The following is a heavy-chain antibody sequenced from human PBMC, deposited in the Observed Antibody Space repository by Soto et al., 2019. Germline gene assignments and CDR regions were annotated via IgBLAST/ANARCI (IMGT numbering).Heavy chain of an antibody. J-gene: IGHJ6*02. Sequence: AGGSLRLSCAASGFTLSTYAIHWVRQAPGKGLEWVAVISYDGSREYVADSVKGRFTASRDNSKNMVSLQMNSLRVEDTALYYCARDRRSGYFSDYAMDVWGQGTTVTVS. V-gene: IGHV3-30-3*01. CDR3: ARDRRSGYFSDYAMDV. CDR2: ISYDGSRE. D-gene: IGHD3-3*01. CDR1: GFTLSTYA.